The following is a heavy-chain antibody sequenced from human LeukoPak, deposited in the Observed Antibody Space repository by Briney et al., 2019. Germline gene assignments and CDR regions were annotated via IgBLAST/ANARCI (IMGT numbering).Heavy chain of an antibody. J-gene: IGHJ4*02. D-gene: IGHD3-22*01. CDR2: ISDSGGRT. CDR1: GITVSNYG. Sequence: GGSLRLSCAVSGITVSNYGMAWVRQAPGKGLEWVAGISDSGGRTNYADSVKGRFTISRDNPKNTLYLQMSSLRAEDTAVYFCAKRGVVIRVILVGFHREAYYFDSWGQGALVTVSS. V-gene: IGHV3-23*01. CDR3: AKRGVVIRVILVGFHREAYYFDS.